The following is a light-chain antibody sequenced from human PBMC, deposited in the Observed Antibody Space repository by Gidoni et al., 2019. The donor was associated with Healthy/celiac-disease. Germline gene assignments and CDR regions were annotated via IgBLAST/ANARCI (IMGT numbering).Light chain of an antibody. V-gene: IGKV1-33*01. J-gene: IGKJ2*01. CDR1: QDISNY. CDR2: DAS. CDR3: QQYDNLPRYT. Sequence: IQMTQSPSSLSASVGDRVTITCQASQDISNYLNWYQQKPGKASKLLIYDASNLETGVPSRFSGSGSGTDFTFTISSLQPEDIATYYCQQYDNLPRYTFGQGTKLEIK.